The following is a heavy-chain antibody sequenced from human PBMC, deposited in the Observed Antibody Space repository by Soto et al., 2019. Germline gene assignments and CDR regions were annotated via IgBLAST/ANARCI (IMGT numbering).Heavy chain of an antibody. CDR3: ASKFGELLADAFDI. CDR2: IYHSGSI. CDR1: NASISSRKW. J-gene: IGHJ3*02. D-gene: IGHD3-10*01. V-gene: IGHV4-4*02. Sequence: QVHLQESGPGLVKPSGTLSLTCTVSNASISSRKWWTWVRQTPGKGLEWIGEIYHSGSINHNPSRKSRVTMSVDKSKNQFSLKMTSVTAADTGVYYCASKFGELLADAFDIWGQGTVVTVSS.